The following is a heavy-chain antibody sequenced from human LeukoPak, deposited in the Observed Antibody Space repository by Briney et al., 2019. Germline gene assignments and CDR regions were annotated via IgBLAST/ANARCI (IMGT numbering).Heavy chain of an antibody. CDR3: AHHGGGTIRLGAFDI. J-gene: IGHJ3*02. Sequence: GGSLRLSCAASGFTFNSYAMIWVRQAPGKGLEWVSGISGSGGDTHYAESVKGRFTISRDNSKNTLYLQMSSLRAEDTAVYYCAHHGGGTIRLGAFDIWGQGTMVTVSS. D-gene: IGHD3-3*01. CDR2: ISGSGGDT. CDR1: GFTFNSYA. V-gene: IGHV3-23*01.